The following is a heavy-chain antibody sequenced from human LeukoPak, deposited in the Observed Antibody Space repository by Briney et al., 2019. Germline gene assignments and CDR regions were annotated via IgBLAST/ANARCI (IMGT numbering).Heavy chain of an antibody. V-gene: IGHV4-39*01. Sequence: SETLSLTCTVSGGSISGSNHYWGWIRQPPGKGLGCIGSISQSGSTYHNPSLKSRLTISVDTSKNQLSLKLNSVTAADTAVYYCARHSYGDYYFDYWGQGALVTVSS. CDR2: ISQSGST. CDR1: GGSISGSNHY. CDR3: ARHSYGDYYFDY. D-gene: IGHD4-17*01. J-gene: IGHJ4*02.